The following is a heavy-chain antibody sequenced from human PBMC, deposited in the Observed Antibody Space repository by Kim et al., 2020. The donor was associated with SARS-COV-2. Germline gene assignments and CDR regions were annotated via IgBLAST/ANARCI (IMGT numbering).Heavy chain of an antibody. CDR3: ARAEVEMATIGWFDP. J-gene: IGHJ5*02. Sequence: QKFQGRVTITADESTSTAYMELSSLRSEDTAVYYWARAEVEMATIGWFDPWGQGTLVTVSS. D-gene: IGHD5-12*01. V-gene: IGHV1-69*01.